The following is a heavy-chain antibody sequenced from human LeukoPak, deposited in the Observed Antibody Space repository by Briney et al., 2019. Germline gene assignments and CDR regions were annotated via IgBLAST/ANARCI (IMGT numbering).Heavy chain of an antibody. V-gene: IGHV4-38-2*02. J-gene: IGHJ5*02. CDR3: ARVPGPNWFDP. CDR1: GYSISSGYY. Sequence: SETLSLTCTVSGYSISSGYYWGWIRQPPGKGLEWIGSMYHSGSTYYNPSLNSRVTISVDTSKNQVSLKLSSVTAADTAMYYCARVPGPNWFDPWGQGTLVTVSS. CDR2: MYHSGST.